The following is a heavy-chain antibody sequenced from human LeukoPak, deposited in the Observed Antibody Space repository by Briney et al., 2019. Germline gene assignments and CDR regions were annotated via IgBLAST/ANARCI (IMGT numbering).Heavy chain of an antibody. CDR1: GFIFGDYA. J-gene: IGHJ4*02. V-gene: IGHV3-30*04. CDR2: IAFDDTDR. Sequence: SLRLSCAASGFIFGDYAMHWVRQAPGKGLEWVAAIAFDDTDRYYIDSVKGRLTISRDDSKNTLYLHMTSLRAEDTAVYYCTNSDDYGGYWGQGTLVTVSS. CDR3: TNSDDYGGY.